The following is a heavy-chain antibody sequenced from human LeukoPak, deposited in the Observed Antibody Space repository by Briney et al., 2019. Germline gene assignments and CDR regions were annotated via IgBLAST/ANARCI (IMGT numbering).Heavy chain of an antibody. CDR2: ITAYNANA. V-gene: IGHV1-18*01. J-gene: IGHJ5*02. D-gene: IGHD3-22*01. CDR1: SYTFTNYG. Sequence: ASVKVSCKVSSYTFTNYGISWVRQAPGQGLEWMGWITAYNANANYAQNLQGRVTMTTDTSTSTAYMDLRSLRSDDTAVYYCARVYYYDTSGHNWFDPWGQGTLVTVSS. CDR3: ARVYYYDTSGHNWFDP.